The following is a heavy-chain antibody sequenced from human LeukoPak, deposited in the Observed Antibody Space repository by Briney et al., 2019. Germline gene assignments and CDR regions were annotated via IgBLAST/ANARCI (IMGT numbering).Heavy chain of an antibody. CDR1: GGSISSYY. Sequence: SETLSLTCTVSGGSISSYYGSWIRQPPGKGLEWIGYIYYSGSTNYNPSLKSRVTISVDTSKNQFSLKLSSVTAADTAVYYCARLRYFGPYYYYGMDVWGQRTTVTVPS. CDR3: ARLRYFGPYYYYGMDV. J-gene: IGHJ6*02. CDR2: IYYSGST. D-gene: IGHD3-9*01. V-gene: IGHV4-59*08.